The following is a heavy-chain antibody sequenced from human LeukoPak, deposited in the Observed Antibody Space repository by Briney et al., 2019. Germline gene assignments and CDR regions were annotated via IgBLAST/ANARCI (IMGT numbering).Heavy chain of an antibody. CDR3: AKDREQWLVHFFDY. CDR1: GFTFSSYW. Sequence: GGSLRLSCAASGFTFSSYWMSWVRQARGKGLEWVAVISHDGSNKYYADSVKGRFTISRDNSKNTLYLQMNSLRAEDTAVYYCAKDREQWLVHFFDYWGQGTLVTVSS. J-gene: IGHJ4*02. V-gene: IGHV3-30*18. CDR2: ISHDGSNK. D-gene: IGHD6-19*01.